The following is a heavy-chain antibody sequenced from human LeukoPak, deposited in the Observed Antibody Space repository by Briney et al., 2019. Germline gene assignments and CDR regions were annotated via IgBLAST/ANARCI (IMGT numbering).Heavy chain of an antibody. CDR2: IYTSGST. CDR3: ARDFSIAAAIAFDI. J-gene: IGHJ3*02. Sequence: PSETLSLTCTVSGGSLSSYYWSWIRQPAGKGLEWIGRIYTSGSTNYNPSLKSRVTMSVDTSKNQFSLKLSSVTAADTAVYYCARDFSIAAAIAFDIWGQGTMVTVSS. V-gene: IGHV4-4*07. D-gene: IGHD6-13*01. CDR1: GGSLSSYY.